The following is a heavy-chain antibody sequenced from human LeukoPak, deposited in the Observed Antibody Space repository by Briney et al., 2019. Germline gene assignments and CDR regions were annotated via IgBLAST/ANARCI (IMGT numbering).Heavy chain of an antibody. V-gene: IGHV1-69*13. J-gene: IGHJ3*02. D-gene: IGHD5-24*01. Sequence: SVKVSCKASGYTFTGYFIHWVRQAPGQGLEWMGGIIPMFNTTNYAQRFQDRVTITADESTNTAYMELSSLRSEDTALYFCARDRGGYNFGDAFDIWGQGTMVTVSS. CDR2: IIPMFNTT. CDR3: ARDRGGYNFGDAFDI. CDR1: GYTFTGYF.